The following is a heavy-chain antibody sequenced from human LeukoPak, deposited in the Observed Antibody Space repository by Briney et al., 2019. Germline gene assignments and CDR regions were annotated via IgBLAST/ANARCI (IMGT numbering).Heavy chain of an antibody. CDR1: GYTFNNYG. CDR2: ISTYNGNT. V-gene: IGHV1-18*01. J-gene: IGHJ4*02. D-gene: IGHD2-2*01. CDR3: ARGTRPGPLLHLAY. Sequence: GASVKVSCKASGYTFNNYGINWVRQAPGQGLEWMGWISTYNGNTNYAQRLQGRVTMTTDTSTSTAYMELRSLRSDDTAVFYCARGTRPGPLLHLAYWGQGTRVTVSS.